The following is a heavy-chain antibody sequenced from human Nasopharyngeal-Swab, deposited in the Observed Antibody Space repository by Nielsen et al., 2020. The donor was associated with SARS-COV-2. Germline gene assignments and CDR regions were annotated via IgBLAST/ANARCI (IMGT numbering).Heavy chain of an antibody. CDR1: GFTFSDYY. V-gene: IGHV3-11*04. Sequence: GESLKISCAASGFTFSDYYMTWVRQAPGKGLDWVSYISATGNTVYYADSVKGRFTISRDNAKNSLYLQMNSLRAEDTAVYYCARGPLTYGNRWSPDYWGQGTLVTVSS. CDR2: ISATGNTV. CDR3: ARGPLTYGNRWSPDY. D-gene: IGHD5-24*01. J-gene: IGHJ4*02.